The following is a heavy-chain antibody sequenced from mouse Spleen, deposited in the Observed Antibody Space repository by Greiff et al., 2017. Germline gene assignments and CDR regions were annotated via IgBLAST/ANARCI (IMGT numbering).Heavy chain of an antibody. Sequence: QVQLQQPGAELVKPGASVKLSCKASGYTFTSYWMQWVKQRPGQGLEWIGEIDPSDSYTNYNQKFKGKATLTVDTSSSTAYMQLSSLTSEDSAVYYCAIGLSYAMDYWGQGTSVTVSS. CDR3: AIGLSYAMDY. CDR2: IDPSDSYT. D-gene: IGHD1-3*01. V-gene: IGHV1-50*01. J-gene: IGHJ4*01. CDR1: GYTFTSYW.